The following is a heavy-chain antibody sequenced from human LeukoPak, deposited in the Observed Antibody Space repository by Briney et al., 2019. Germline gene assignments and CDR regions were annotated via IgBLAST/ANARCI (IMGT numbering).Heavy chain of an antibody. CDR2: ISTSSSYI. CDR1: GFTFSYYS. CDR3: ARDSRRGWELLAGTDY. D-gene: IGHD1-26*01. J-gene: IGHJ4*02. V-gene: IGHV3-21*01. Sequence: GGSLRLSCAASGFTFSYYSMNWVRQAPGKGLEWVSSISTSSSYIYCADSVKGRFTISRDNARNSLYLQMNSLRAEDTAVYYCARDSRRGWELLAGTDYWGQGTLVTASS.